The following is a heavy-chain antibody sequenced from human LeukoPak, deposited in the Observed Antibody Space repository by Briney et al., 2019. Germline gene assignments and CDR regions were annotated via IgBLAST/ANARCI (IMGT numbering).Heavy chain of an antibody. CDR2: ISYSGST. Sequence: SETLSLTCTVSGGSISSSSYYWGWIRQPPGKGLEWIASISYSGSTYYNPSLTSRVTISVDTSKNQFSLKVNSVTAADTAVYYCARHRGSGSYYDPHDYWGQGTLVTVSS. CDR1: GGSISSSSYY. D-gene: IGHD1-26*01. J-gene: IGHJ4*02. CDR3: ARHRGSGSYYDPHDY. V-gene: IGHV4-39*01.